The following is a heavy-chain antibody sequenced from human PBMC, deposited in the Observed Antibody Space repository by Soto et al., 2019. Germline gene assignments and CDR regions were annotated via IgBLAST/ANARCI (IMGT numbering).Heavy chain of an antibody. D-gene: IGHD3-22*01. Sequence: GGSLRLSCVASGFTSSNYWMHWVRQAPGMGLEWVSAISGSGSSTYYADSVKGRFTISRDNSKNTLYLQMNSLRAEDTAVYYCALMTVDTDDFDYWGQGTLVTVSS. CDR1: GFTSSNYW. J-gene: IGHJ4*02. CDR2: ISGSGSST. V-gene: IGHV3-23*01. CDR3: ALMTVDTDDFDY.